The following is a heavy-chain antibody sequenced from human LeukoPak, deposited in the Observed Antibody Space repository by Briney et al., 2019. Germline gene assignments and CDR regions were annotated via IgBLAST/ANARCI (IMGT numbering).Heavy chain of an antibody. V-gene: IGHV3-43D*03. Sequence: GGSLRLSCAASGFTFDDYAMHWVRQAPGQGLEWVSLISWDGGRTYYADSVKGRFTIARDNRKNSLYLQMNSLRAEDTALYYCAKDKFDGSGSYYFDYWGQGTLVTVSS. CDR2: ISWDGGRT. CDR3: AKDKFDGSGSYYFDY. CDR1: GFTFDDYA. D-gene: IGHD3-10*01. J-gene: IGHJ4*02.